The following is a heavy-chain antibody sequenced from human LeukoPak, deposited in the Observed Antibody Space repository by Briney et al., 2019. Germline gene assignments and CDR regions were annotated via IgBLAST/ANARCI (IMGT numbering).Heavy chain of an antibody. CDR1: GYTFTDYY. CDR3: ATVYSSGWYWAY. V-gene: IGHV1-2*02. Sequence: ASVKVSCKSSGYTFTDYYLHWVRQAPGQGLEWMGWINPNSGATNYAQKFQGRLTVTRDTSISTMYMELSRLTSDDTAVYYCATVYSSGWYWAYWGQGTLVTVSS. CDR2: INPNSGAT. J-gene: IGHJ4*02. D-gene: IGHD6-19*01.